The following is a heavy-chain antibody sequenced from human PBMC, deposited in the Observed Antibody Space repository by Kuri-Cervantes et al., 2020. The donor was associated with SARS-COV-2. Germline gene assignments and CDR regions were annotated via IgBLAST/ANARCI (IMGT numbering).Heavy chain of an antibody. V-gene: IGHV4-39*01. Sequence: SETLSLTCTVSGDSISSSRYYWGWIRQPPGKGLEWIGSMYYSGSTYYNPSLKSRLTISVDTSKNQFSLKLSSVTAADTAVYYCAGGGYEAFDYWGQGTLVTVSS. CDR1: GDSISSSRYY. CDR3: AGGGYEAFDY. D-gene: IGHD5-12*01. CDR2: MYYSGST. J-gene: IGHJ4*02.